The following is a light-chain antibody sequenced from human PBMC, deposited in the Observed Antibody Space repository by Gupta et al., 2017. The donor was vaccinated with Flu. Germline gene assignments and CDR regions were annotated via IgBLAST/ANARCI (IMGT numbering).Light chain of an antibody. V-gene: IGKV4-1*01. CDR2: WAS. CDR3: QQYYSLPWT. J-gene: IGKJ1*01. Sequence: DIVMTQSTDSLAVSLGERAAIKCKSSQSVLYSYNNNDYLAWYQQKPGQSPRLVVYWASTRESGVPDRCSGTGSGTDFTLTISSVQAEDAATYYCQQYYSLPWTFGQGTKVEIK. CDR1: QSVLYSYNNNDY.